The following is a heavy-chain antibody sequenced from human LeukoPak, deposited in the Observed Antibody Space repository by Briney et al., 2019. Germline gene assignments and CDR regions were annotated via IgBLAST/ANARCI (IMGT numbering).Heavy chain of an antibody. D-gene: IGHD6-13*01. Sequence: GGSLRLSCAASGFSMSNYWMKCVRQAPGNGLAWVASRKEDGIDIYYVDSVRGRFTISRDNAKNSLYLQTNSLRAEDTAVYYCAKGYSSSWYDAFDIWGQGTMVTVSS. V-gene: IGHV3-7*03. CDR1: GFSMSNYW. J-gene: IGHJ3*02. CDR2: RKEDGIDI. CDR3: AKGYSSSWYDAFDI.